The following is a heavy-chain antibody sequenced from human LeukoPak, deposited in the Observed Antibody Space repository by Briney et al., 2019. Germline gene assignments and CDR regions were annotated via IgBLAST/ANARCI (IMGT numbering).Heavy chain of an antibody. J-gene: IGHJ4*02. Sequence: GGSLRLSCAVSGVSFSGYAMHWVRQAPGKGLEWVGLIKYDASDEYYADSVKGRFTISRDDSRNTLYLQMTSLRAEDTAVYYCARGQSVGWEIGVCDFWGQGSLVTVSS. CDR1: GVSFSGYA. CDR3: ARGQSVGWEIGVCDF. D-gene: IGHD1-26*01. V-gene: IGHV3-33*01. CDR2: IKYDASDE.